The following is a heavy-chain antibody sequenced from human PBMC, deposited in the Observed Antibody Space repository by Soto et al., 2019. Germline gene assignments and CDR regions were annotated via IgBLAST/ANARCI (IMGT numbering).Heavy chain of an antibody. CDR2: INPNSGGT. D-gene: IGHD4-17*01. V-gene: IGHV1-2*04. Sequence: GASVKVSCKASGYTFTGYYMHWVRQALGQGLEWMGWINPNSGGTNYAQKFQGWVTMTRDTSISTAYMELSRLRSDDTAVYYCATTVTTNYGMDVWGQGTTVTVSS. CDR1: GYTFTGYY. CDR3: ATTVTTNYGMDV. J-gene: IGHJ6*02.